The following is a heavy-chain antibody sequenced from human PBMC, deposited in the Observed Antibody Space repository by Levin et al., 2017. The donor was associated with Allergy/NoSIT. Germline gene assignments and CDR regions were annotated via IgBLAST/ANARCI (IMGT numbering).Heavy chain of an antibody. V-gene: IGHV3-48*02. J-gene: IGHJ4*02. CDR3: ARCGVGLDSGDYPFDF. CDR1: EFTFSSYS. Sequence: GGSLRLSCAASEFTFSSYSMNWVCQAPGKGLEWVSYISSSSTTIYYADSVKGRFTISRDNAKNSLYLQMNSLRDEDTAVYYCARCGVGLDSGDYPFDFRGQGTLVTVSS. CDR2: ISSSSTTI. D-gene: IGHD3-22*01.